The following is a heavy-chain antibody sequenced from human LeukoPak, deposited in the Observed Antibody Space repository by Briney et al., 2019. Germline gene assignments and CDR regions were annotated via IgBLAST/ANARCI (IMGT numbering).Heavy chain of an antibody. J-gene: IGHJ4*02. CDR3: AAPGYSSGWTPLDC. CDR2: ISGPSSTM. Sequence: GGSLRLSCAASGFTFSSYTMNWVRQAPGKGLEWVSYISGPSSTMYYADSVKGRFTISRDNAKHSLYLQMNSLRDEDTAVYYCAAPGYSSGWTPLDCWGLGTLVTVSS. V-gene: IGHV3-48*02. CDR1: GFTFSSYT. D-gene: IGHD6-19*01.